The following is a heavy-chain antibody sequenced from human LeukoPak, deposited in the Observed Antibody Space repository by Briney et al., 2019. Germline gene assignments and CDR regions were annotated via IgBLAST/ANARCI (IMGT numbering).Heavy chain of an antibody. CDR3: EKDRTYYYDSSGRHFDY. Sequence: GGSLRLSCAASGFTFSSYAMSWVRQAPGKGLEWVSAISGSGGSTYYADSVKGRFTISRDNSKNTLYLQMNSLRAEDTAVYYCEKDRTYYYDSSGRHFDYWGQGTLVTVSS. CDR1: GFTFSSYA. J-gene: IGHJ4*02. CDR2: ISGSGGST. V-gene: IGHV3-23*01. D-gene: IGHD3-22*01.